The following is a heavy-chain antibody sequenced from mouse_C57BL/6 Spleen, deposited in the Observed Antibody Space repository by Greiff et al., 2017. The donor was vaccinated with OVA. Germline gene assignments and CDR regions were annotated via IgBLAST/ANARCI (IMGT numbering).Heavy chain of an antibody. V-gene: IGHV1-80*01. J-gene: IGHJ2*01. CDR2: IYPGDGAT. D-gene: IGHD1-1*01. Sequence: QVQLQQSGAELVKPGASVKISCKASGYAFSSYWMNWVKQRPGKGLEWIGQIYPGDGATNYNGKFKGKATLTADKSSSTAYMQLISLTSEDSAVYFGASIRGAPYYGYFAYWGKGTTLTVSS. CDR1: GYAFSSYW. CDR3: ASIRGAPYYGYFAY.